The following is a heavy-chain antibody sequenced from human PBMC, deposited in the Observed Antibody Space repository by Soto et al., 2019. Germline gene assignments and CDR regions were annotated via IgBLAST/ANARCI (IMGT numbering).Heavy chain of an antibody. J-gene: IGHJ6*03. Sequence: EVQLVESGGGLVQPGGSLRLSCAASGFTFSDYWMHWVRQAPGQGLEWVSRIKRDGSTTNYADSVKGRFTISRDNAKNTLYLEMNSLRVEDTADYYCARGAIQYYDEDVWGKGTTVTVSS. CDR1: GFTFSDYW. V-gene: IGHV3-74*01. CDR3: ARGAIQYYDEDV. CDR2: IKRDGSTT.